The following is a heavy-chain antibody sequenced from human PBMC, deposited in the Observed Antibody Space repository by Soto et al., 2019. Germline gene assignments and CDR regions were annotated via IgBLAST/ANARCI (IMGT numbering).Heavy chain of an antibody. V-gene: IGHV1-8*02. D-gene: IGHD6-13*01. CDR3: ARMEPAGTLNWSDP. CDR2: MNPGSGKT. Sequence: ASVKVSCKASGYTFINYDISWVRQATGQGLEWMGWMNPGSGKTGYANKFQGRVTMTRDASTSTAHLELSSLTSEDTAIYYCARMEPAGTLNWSDPWGQGTLVTVSS. J-gene: IGHJ5*02. CDR1: GYTFINYD.